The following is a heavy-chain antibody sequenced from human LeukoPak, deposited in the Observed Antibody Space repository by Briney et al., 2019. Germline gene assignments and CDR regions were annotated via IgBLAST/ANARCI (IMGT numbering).Heavy chain of an antibody. V-gene: IGHV4-59*01. Sequence: SETLSLTCTVPGGSISSYYWSGIRQPPGKGLDGIGYIYYSGSTTYNPSLKSRVTISVDTSKNQFSLQLSSVTAADTAVYYCARVDPDSSSTLEVFDYWGQGTLVTVSS. CDR3: ARVDPDSSSTLEVFDY. CDR1: GGSISSYY. CDR2: IYYSGST. D-gene: IGHD6-6*01. J-gene: IGHJ4*02.